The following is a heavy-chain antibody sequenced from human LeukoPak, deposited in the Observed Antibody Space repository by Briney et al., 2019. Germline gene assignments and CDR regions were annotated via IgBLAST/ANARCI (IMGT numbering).Heavy chain of an antibody. D-gene: IGHD2-15*01. CDR2: IYYSGST. CDR1: GGSISSGGYY. V-gene: IGHV4-31*03. J-gene: IGHJ4*02. Sequence: SQTLSLTCTVSGGSISSGGYYWSWIRQHPGKGLEWIGYIYYSGSTYYNPSLKSRVTISVDTSKNQFSPKLSSVTAADTAVYYCAREGAGQAAYDYWGQGTLVTVSS. CDR3: AREGAGQAAYDY.